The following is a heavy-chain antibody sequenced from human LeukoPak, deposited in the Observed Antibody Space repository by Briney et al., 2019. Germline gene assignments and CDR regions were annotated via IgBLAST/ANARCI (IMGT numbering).Heavy chain of an antibody. CDR1: GFTFSSYA. D-gene: IGHD3-3*01. CDR3: ARGDFGVAKSNWFDP. CDR2: ISSNGGST. V-gene: IGHV3-64*01. Sequence: GGSLRLSCAASGFTFSSYAMHWVRQAPGKGLEYVSAISSNGGSTSYANSVKGRFTISRDNSKNTLYLQMGSLRAEDMAVYYCARGDFGVAKSNWFDPWGQGTLVTVSS. J-gene: IGHJ5*02.